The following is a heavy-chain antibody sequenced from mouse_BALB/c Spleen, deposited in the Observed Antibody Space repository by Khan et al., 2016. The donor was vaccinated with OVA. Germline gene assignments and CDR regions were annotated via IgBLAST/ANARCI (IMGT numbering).Heavy chain of an antibody. D-gene: IGHD2-14*01. V-gene: IGHV9-3-1*01. CDR3: ARRENYRSFAY. J-gene: IGHJ3*01. CDR1: GYTFTNYG. Sequence: QIQLVQSGPELKKPGETVKISCMASGYTFTNYGMDWVKQAPGKGLKWMGWINTYTGEPTYADDFKGRFAISLDTSASTVYLQINNLKNKDTATYFCARRENYRSFAYWGQGTLVTVSA. CDR2: INTYTGEP.